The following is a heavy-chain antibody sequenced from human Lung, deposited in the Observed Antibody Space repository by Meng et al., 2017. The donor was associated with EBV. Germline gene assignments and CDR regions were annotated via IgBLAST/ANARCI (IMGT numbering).Heavy chain of an antibody. CDR2: TYYMSKWYN. CDR3: VRATSGFDS. J-gene: IGHJ4*02. D-gene: IGHD2-2*01. Sequence: VQLEPSGPGLGKPSKTLSLTCDISGDRVSSNSAAWNWIRQSPLRGLEWLGRTYYMSKWYNDYAVSVKSRISINPDTSKNQFSLQLNSVTPEDTAVYYCVRATSGFDSWGQGTLVTVSS. CDR1: GDRVSSNSAA. V-gene: IGHV6-1*01.